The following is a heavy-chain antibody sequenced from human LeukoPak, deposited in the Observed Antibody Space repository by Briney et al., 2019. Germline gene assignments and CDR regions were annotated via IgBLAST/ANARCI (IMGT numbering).Heavy chain of an antibody. CDR2: IYMSGNT. CDR1: GGSISSDIYY. CDR3: AGTRRYCSGGSCYNWFDP. V-gene: IGHV4-61*02. D-gene: IGHD2-15*01. J-gene: IGHJ5*02. Sequence: SETLSLTCTASGGSISSDIYYWSWIRQPAGKGLEWIGRIYMSGNTNYNLSLKSRLTISVDTSKNQFSLKLSSVTAADTAVYYCAGTRRYCSGGSCYNWFDPWGQGTLVTVSS.